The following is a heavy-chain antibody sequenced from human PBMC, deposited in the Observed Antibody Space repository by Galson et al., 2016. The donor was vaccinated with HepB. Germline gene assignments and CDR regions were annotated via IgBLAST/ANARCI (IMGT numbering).Heavy chain of an antibody. CDR1: GGSISSGGYY. J-gene: IGHJ4*02. D-gene: IGHD3-22*01. CDR3: AMGPDSSGSDY. CDR2: TYYSGST. Sequence: QVQLQESGPGLVKPSQTLSLTCTVSGGSISSGGYYWSWIRQHPGKGLAGIGYTYYSGSTYYTPSLKSRVTISVDTSKNQFSLKLSSVTAADTAVYYCAMGPDSSGSDYWGQGTLVTVSS. V-gene: IGHV4-31*03.